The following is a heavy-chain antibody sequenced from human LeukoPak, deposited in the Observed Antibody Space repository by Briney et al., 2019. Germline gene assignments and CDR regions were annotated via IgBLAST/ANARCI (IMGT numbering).Heavy chain of an antibody. D-gene: IGHD2-2*01. V-gene: IGHV3-74*01. Sequence: GGSLRLSCAASGNYWMHWVRQAPGKGLVWVSHINSDGSWTSYADSVKGRFTISKDNAKNTVYLQMNNLRAVDTAVYYCVSFYETYWGRGTLVTVSS. CDR2: INSDGSWT. J-gene: IGHJ4*02. CDR1: GNYW. CDR3: VSFYETY.